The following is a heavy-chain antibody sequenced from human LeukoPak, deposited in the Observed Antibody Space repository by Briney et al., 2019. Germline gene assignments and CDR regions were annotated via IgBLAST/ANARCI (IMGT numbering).Heavy chain of an antibody. CDR3: ARDPAKFWSGHDY. CDR1: GFTFSSYS. V-gene: IGHV3-30*03. Sequence: QSGRSLRLSCTASGFTFSSYSMHWVRQAPGKGLEWVAVISYDGSNKYYADSVKGRFTISRDNSKNTLYVQMNSLRAEDTAVYYCARDPAKFWSGHDYWGQGTLVTVSS. CDR2: ISYDGSNK. J-gene: IGHJ4*02. D-gene: IGHD3-3*01.